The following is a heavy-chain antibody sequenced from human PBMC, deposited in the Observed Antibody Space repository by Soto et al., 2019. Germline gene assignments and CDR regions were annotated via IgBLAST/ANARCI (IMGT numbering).Heavy chain of an antibody. V-gene: IGHV3-48*03. CDR3: ARGGSSWGFDSSIDY. J-gene: IGHJ4*02. CDR1: GFTFSSYE. CDR2: ISSSGRNR. D-gene: IGHD3-22*01. Sequence: EVQLVESGGGLVQPGGSLRLSCAASGFTFSSYEMNWVRQAPGKGLEWVSDISSSGRNRYNADSVKGRFTISRDNAKNSLYLQMNSLRVDDTAVYYCARGGSSWGFDSSIDYWGQGTLVTVSS.